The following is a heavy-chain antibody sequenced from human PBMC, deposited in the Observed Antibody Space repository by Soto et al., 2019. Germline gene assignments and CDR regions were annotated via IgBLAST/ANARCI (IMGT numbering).Heavy chain of an antibody. J-gene: IGHJ6*02. CDR2: IVPIFDVT. CDR1: GGTFRSYS. D-gene: IGHD3-22*01. CDR3: ARPDEGGYSSNHHYYYALDI. V-gene: IGHV1-69*01. Sequence: QVRLVQSGAEVKKPGSSVKISCKVSGGTFRSYSISWVRQAPGQGVEWMGGIVPIFDVTNYAQKFQDRVVISADESTSTAYMELNTLGSDDSAVYYCARPDEGGYSSNHHYYYALDIWGQGTTVTV.